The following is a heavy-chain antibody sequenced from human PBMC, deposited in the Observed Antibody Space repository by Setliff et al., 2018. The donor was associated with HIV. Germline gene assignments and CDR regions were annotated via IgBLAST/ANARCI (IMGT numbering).Heavy chain of an antibody. J-gene: IGHJ4*01. D-gene: IGHD6-19*01. Sequence: ASVKVSCKASGYTFTNYYIHWVRQAPGQGLDWMGIINPTVGSTTYAQKFQGRVTMTRDTSTNTVYMDLRNLRSEDTAVYYCARNQGDSSGWYAGDFWGHGTLVTVSS. V-gene: IGHV1-46*01. CDR2: INPTVGST. CDR1: GYTFTNYY. CDR3: ARNQGDSSGWYAGDF.